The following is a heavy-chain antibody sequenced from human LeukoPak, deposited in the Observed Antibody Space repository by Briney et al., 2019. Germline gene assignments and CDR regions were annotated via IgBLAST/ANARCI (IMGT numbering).Heavy chain of an antibody. CDR3: ARELCSNGVCYTAFDY. V-gene: IGHV3-66*01. CDR2: IYSGGNT. Sequence: PGGSLRLSCAASGFSVSSNYMSWVRQAPGKGLEWVSVIYSGGNTYYADSVKGRFTISRDNSKNTMYLQMNSLRAEDTAVYFCARELCSNGVCYTAFDYWGQGTLVTVSS. D-gene: IGHD2-8*01. J-gene: IGHJ4*02. CDR1: GFSVSSNY.